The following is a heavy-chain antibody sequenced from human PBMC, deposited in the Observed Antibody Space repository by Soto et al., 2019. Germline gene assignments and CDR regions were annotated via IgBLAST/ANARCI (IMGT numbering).Heavy chain of an antibody. CDR3: ARDHPLGLRVVALGY. V-gene: IGHV1-69*04. D-gene: IGHD3-22*01. Sequence: GASVKVSCKASGGTFSIYTIIWVRQAPGQGLEWMGRIIPILGIANYAQKFQGRVTITADKSTSTAYMELSSLRSEDTAVYYCARDHPLGLRVVALGYWGQGTLVTVSS. CDR2: IIPILGIA. J-gene: IGHJ4*02. CDR1: GGTFSIYT.